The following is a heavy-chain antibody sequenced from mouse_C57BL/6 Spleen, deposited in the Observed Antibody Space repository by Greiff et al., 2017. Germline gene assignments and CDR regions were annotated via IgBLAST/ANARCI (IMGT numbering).Heavy chain of an antibody. D-gene: IGHD4-1*01. Sequence: QVQLQQSGPELVKPGASVKISCKASGYAFSSSWMNWVKQRPGKGLEWIGRIYPGDGDTNYNGKFKGKATLTADKSSSTAYMQLSSLTSEDSAVYFCARVNWDLYYFDYWGQGTTLTVSS. CDR1: GYAFSSSW. J-gene: IGHJ2*01. CDR2: IYPGDGDT. V-gene: IGHV1-82*01. CDR3: ARVNWDLYYFDY.